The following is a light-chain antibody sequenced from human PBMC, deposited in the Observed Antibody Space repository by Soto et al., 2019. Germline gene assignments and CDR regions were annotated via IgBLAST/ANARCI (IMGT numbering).Light chain of an antibody. J-gene: IGKJ5*01. V-gene: IGKV1-39*01. CDR3: QQSYSTFIT. CDR1: QGISSY. Sequence: DIQLTQSPSFLSASVGDRVTITCRASQGISSYLAWYQQKPGKAPKLLIYAASSLHRGVPSRFSGSGSGTDFTLTISSLQPEDFATYYCQQSYSTFITFGQGTRLEIK. CDR2: AAS.